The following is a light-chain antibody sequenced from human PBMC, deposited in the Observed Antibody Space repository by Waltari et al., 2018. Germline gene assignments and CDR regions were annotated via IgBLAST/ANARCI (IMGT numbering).Light chain of an antibody. CDR3: QQYNGWPPWT. J-gene: IGKJ1*01. V-gene: IGKV3-15*01. Sequence: EVVVTQSPATLSVSPGERAILPCRASQRVSSNLAWSQQKPGQAPRLLIYGASARAIGIPARFSGSGSGTEFTLTISSLQSEDFAVYYCQQYNGWPPWTFGQGTRVEIK. CDR1: QRVSSN. CDR2: GAS.